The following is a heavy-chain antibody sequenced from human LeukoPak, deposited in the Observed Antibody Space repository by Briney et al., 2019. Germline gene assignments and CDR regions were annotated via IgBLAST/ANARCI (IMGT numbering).Heavy chain of an antibody. D-gene: IGHD2-15*01. CDR2: IYSGGST. V-gene: IGHV3-53*01. CDR3: ARAYCSGGSCYDPWWFDP. J-gene: IGHJ5*02. Sequence: GGSLRLSCAASGFTVSSSYMSWVRQAPGKGLEWVSVIYSGGSTYYADSVKGRFTISRDNSKNTLYLQMNSLRAEDTAVYYCARAYCSGGSCYDPWWFDPWGQGTLVTVSS. CDR1: GFTVSSSY.